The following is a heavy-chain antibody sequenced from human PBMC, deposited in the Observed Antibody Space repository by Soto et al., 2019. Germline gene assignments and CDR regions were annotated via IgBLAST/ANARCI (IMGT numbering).Heavy chain of an antibody. CDR1: GYTFTSYA. Sequence: QVQLVQSGAEEKKPGASVKVSCKASGYTFTSYAMHWVRQAPGQRLEWMGWINAGNGNTKCSQKFQDRVTITRDTSASTAYMELSSVRSEDTAVYYCARGESVVGDYWGQGTLVTVSS. CDR2: INAGNGNT. V-gene: IGHV1-3*05. J-gene: IGHJ4*02. CDR3: ARGESVVGDY. D-gene: IGHD2-15*01.